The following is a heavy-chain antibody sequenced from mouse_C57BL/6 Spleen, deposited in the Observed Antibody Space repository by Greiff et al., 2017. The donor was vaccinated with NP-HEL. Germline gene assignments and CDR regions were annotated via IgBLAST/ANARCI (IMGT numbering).Heavy chain of an antibody. J-gene: IGHJ4*01. CDR3: TRWEDYDYAMDY. D-gene: IGHD2-4*01. CDR1: GYTFTDYE. V-gene: IGHV1-15*01. CDR2: IDPETGGT. Sequence: QVQLQQSGAELVRPGASVTLSCKASGYTFTDYEMHWVKQTPVHGLEWIGAIDPETGGTAYNQKFKGKAILTADKSSTTAYMELRCLTSEDSAVYYCTRWEDYDYAMDYWGQGTSVTVSS.